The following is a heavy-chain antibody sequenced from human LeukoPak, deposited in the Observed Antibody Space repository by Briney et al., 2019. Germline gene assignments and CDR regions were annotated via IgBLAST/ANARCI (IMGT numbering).Heavy chain of an antibody. D-gene: IGHD3-10*01. J-gene: IGHJ4*02. V-gene: IGHV3-33*01. Sequence: GGSLRLSCAACGFTFSRYGMHWVREARGKGGEGVADIWYDGSNKYYADSVKGGFTISRDNSNNTLYLQMNSLTAEDTAVYYCARDVPPPTTFRGVIHSYFHYWGQGTLLTVSS. CDR2: IWYDGSNK. CDR3: ARDVPPPTTFRGVIHSYFHY. CDR1: GFTFSRYG.